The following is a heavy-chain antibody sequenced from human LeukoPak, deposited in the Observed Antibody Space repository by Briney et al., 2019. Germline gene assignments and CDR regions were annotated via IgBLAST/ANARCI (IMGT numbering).Heavy chain of an antibody. J-gene: IGHJ6*02. CDR1: GYSFTSYW. CDR3: ARADTAMVTSYYYYYGMDV. D-gene: IGHD5-18*01. CDR2: IYPGDSDT. V-gene: IGHV5-51*01. Sequence: PGESLKISCKGSGYSFTSYWIGWVRQMPGKGLEWMGIIYPGDSDTRYSPSFQGQVTISADKSISTAYLQWSSLKASDTAMYYCARADTAMVTSYYYYYGMDVWGQGTTVTVSS.